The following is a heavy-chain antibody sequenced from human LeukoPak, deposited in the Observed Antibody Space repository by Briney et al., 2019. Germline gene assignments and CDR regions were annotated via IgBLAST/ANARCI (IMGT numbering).Heavy chain of an antibody. V-gene: IGHV3-48*03. Sequence: PGGSLRLSCAASGFTFSSYEMNWVRQAPGKGLEWVSYISSSGSIIYYADSVKGRFTISRDNAKNSLYLQMNSLRAEDTAVYYCARDYVSGSFGPWGQGTLVTVSS. D-gene: IGHD3-10*01. CDR3: ARDYVSGSFGP. J-gene: IGHJ5*02. CDR1: GFTFSSYE. CDR2: ISSSGSII.